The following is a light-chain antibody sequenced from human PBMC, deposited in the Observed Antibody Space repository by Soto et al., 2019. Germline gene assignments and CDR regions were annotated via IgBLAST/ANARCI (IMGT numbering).Light chain of an antibody. CDR1: SGDVGGYDL. CDR2: QVV. V-gene: IGLV2-23*02. Sequence: QSALTQPASVSGSTGQSITISCTGTSGDVGGYDLVSWYQQHPGKAPKLMIYQVVKRPSGVSNRFSGSQSGNTASLTISGLQAEDEADYYCCSYAGINTLYLFGTGTKLTVL. J-gene: IGLJ1*01. CDR3: CSYAGINTLYL.